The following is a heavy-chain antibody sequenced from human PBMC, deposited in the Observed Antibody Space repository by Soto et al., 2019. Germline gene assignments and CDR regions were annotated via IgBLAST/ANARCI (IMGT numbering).Heavy chain of an antibody. Sequence: QPGGSLRLSCAGSGFTFSSYAMSWVRQAPGKGLEWVSGISDSGGSTYYADSVKGRFTISRDNSKNTLYLQMNSLRAEDTAEYFCARGLITSTATYYFDYWGQGTLVTAPQ. V-gene: IGHV3-23*01. CDR3: ARGLITSTATYYFDY. CDR1: GFTFSSYA. CDR2: ISDSGGST. J-gene: IGHJ4*02. D-gene: IGHD3-10*01.